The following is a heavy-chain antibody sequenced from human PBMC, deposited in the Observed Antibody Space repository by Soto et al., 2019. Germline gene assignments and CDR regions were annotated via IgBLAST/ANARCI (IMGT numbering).Heavy chain of an antibody. D-gene: IGHD3-16*01. Sequence: EVQLVESGGGLVQPGGSLRLTCAASGFTLSDYWMTWVRQAPGKGLEWVANIKKDGSDKYYVDSVKGRFTISRDNAKNYLYLQMNGLEAGDTGVYFCARGGGNFDPWGQGTLVTVSS. V-gene: IGHV3-7*04. CDR2: IKKDGSDK. CDR1: GFTLSDYW. J-gene: IGHJ5*02. CDR3: ARGGGNFDP.